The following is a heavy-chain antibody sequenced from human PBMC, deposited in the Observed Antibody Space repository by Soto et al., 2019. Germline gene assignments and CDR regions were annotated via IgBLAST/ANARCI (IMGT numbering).Heavy chain of an antibody. Sequence: QLVQSGAEVKKPGSSVKISCKASGVDFNSFTLSWVRQAPGQGPEWMGTIIAILDVAKNAQKFQDRIIITADKSTTTVYMELRRLRSEDTAVYYCAQMWFGELWHGMDVWGQGTTVTVSS. CDR2: IIAILDVA. D-gene: IGHD3-10*01. CDR3: AQMWFGELWHGMDV. J-gene: IGHJ6*02. V-gene: IGHV1-69*02. CDR1: GVDFNSFT.